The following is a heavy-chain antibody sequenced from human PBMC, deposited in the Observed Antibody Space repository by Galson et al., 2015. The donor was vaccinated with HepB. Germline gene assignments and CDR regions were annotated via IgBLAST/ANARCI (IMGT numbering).Heavy chain of an antibody. CDR2: ISSSSSYI. D-gene: IGHD3-10*01. V-gene: IGHV3-21*01. CDR3: AREVRVRGVIIIYYYYGMDV. CDR1: GFTFSSYS. J-gene: IGHJ6*02. Sequence: SLRLSCAASGFTFSSYSMNWVRQAPGKGLEWVSSISSSSSYIYCADSVKGRFTISRDNAKNSLYLQMNSLRAEDTAVYYCAREVRVRGVIIIYYYYGMDVWGQGTTVTVSS.